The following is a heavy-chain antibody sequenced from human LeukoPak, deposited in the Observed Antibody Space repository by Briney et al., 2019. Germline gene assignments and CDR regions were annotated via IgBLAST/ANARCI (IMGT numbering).Heavy chain of an antibody. V-gene: IGHV3-23*01. CDR1: GFTFSSYA. Sequence: PGGSLRLSCAASGFTFSSYAVSWVRQAPGKGLEWVSAISGSGGSTYYADSVKGRFTISRDNSKNTLCLQMNSLRAEDTAVYYCAKMVRRRGSVDYWGQGTLVTVSS. CDR3: AKMVRRRGSVDY. J-gene: IGHJ4*02. D-gene: IGHD3-10*01. CDR2: ISGSGGST.